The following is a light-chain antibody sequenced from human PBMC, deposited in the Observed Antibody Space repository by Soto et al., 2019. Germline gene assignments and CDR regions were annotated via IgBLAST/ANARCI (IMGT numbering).Light chain of an antibody. CDR2: DTN. J-gene: IGLJ2*01. Sequence: QAVVTQEPSLTVSPGGTVTLTCGSSTGAVTSGHYPYWFQQKPGQAPRTLIYDTNNKHSWTPARFSGSLLGGKAALTLSGAQPEDEAEYYCLFSYSRGREVFGGGTKLTVL. CDR3: LFSYSRGREV. CDR1: TGAVTSGHY. V-gene: IGLV7-46*01.